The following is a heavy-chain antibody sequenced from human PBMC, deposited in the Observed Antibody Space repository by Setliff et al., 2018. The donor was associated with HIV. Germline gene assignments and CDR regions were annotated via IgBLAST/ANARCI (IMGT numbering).Heavy chain of an antibody. D-gene: IGHD3-16*01. J-gene: IGHJ4*02. V-gene: IGHV1-69-2*01. CDR3: ARGALGGYFDY. Sequence: GASVKVSCKVSGYTFTDYYMHWVQQAPGKGLEWMGLVDPEDDGTIYAEKFQGRVTITADTSRDTAFMELSSLRSEDTAVYSCARGALGGYFDYWGPGTLVTVSS. CDR2: VDPEDDGT. CDR1: GYTFTDYY.